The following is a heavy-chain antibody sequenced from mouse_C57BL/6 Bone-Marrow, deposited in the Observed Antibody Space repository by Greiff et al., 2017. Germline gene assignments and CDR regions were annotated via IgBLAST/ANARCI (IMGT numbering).Heavy chain of an antibody. CDR2: ISSGGSYT. CDR3: ARRGIYDGP. V-gene: IGHV5-6*01. D-gene: IGHD2-3*01. Sequence: EVQLQESGGDLVKPGGSLKLSCAASGFTFSSYGMSWVRQTPDKRLGWVATISSGGSYTYYPDSVPGRFTISRDNAKNTLYQQMSSLKSEDTAMYYCARRGIYDGPWGQGTTLTVSS. J-gene: IGHJ2*01. CDR1: GFTFSSYG.